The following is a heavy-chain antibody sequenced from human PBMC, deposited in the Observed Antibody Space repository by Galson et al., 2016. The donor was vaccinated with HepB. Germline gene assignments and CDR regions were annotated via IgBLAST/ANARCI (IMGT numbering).Heavy chain of an antibody. CDR1: AGSIRGYF. V-gene: IGHV4-59*12. CDR3: ARVDLTAIGRVFDS. D-gene: IGHD2-15*01. CDR2: IASSGEI. Sequence: ETLSLTCTVSAGSIRGYFWSWIRQPPGRGLEGIAYIASSGEINYNPSLKSRVTMSLDTSKNQFSLKVTSVTAADMAVYYCARVDLTAIGRVFDSWGQGAPVTVSS. J-gene: IGHJ4*02.